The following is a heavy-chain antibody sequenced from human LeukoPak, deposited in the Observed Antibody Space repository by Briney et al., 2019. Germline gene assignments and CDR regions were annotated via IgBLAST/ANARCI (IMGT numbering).Heavy chain of an antibody. V-gene: IGHV3-21*01. CDR3: ARDLTAIVVVVAATGPGGFDP. D-gene: IGHD2-15*01. CDR1: GFTFSSYS. CDR2: ISSSSSYI. Sequence: GGSLRLSCAASGFTFSSYSMNWVRQAPGKGLEWVSSISSSSSYIYYADSVKGRFTISRDNAKNSLYLQMNSLRAEDTAVYYCARDLTAIVVVVAATGPGGFDPWGQGTLVTVSS. J-gene: IGHJ5*02.